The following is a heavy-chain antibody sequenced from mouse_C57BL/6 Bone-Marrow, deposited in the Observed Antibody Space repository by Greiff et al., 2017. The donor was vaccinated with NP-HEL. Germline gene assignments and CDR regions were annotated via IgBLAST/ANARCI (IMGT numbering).Heavy chain of an antibody. D-gene: IGHD1-1*01. CDR2: INPYNGGT. V-gene: IGHV1-19*01. Sequence: EVQLQQSGPVLVKPGASVKMSCKASGYTFTDYYMNWVKQSHGKSLEWIGVINPYNGGTSYNQKFKGKATLTVDKSSSTAYMELNSLTSEDSAVYYCARQARYYYGSSPFAYWGQGTLVTVSA. J-gene: IGHJ3*01. CDR1: GYTFTDYY. CDR3: ARQARYYYGSSPFAY.